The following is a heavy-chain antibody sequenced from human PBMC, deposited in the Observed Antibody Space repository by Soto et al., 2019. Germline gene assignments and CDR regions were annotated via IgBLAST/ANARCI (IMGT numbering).Heavy chain of an antibody. CDR1: GFSLSADGMC. CDR2: IDWEDNK. Sequence: SGPTLVNPTQALTLTCSFSGFSLSADGMCVSWIRQPPGKALEWLALIDWEDNKFYNTPLKTRLTLSKDTSKNQVVLTMTDMDPVDTATYYCVRIRSGYSPSSYYYGLDVWGQGTTVTVSS. J-gene: IGHJ6*02. D-gene: IGHD3-3*01. CDR3: VRIRSGYSPSSYYYGLDV. V-gene: IGHV2-70*01.